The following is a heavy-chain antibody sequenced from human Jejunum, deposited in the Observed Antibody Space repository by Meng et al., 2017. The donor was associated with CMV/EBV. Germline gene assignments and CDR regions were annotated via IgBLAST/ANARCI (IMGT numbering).Heavy chain of an antibody. D-gene: IGHD3-16*01. CDR1: FSIYS. CDR3: AKSLEPWGSYYYYGLDV. J-gene: IGHJ6*02. V-gene: IGHV3-23*03. Sequence: FSIYSMHWVRPAPGKGLEWVSVIYSSDSSTYYADSVQGRFSISRDNSKNTLFLQMDSLRAEDTAVYYCAKSLEPWGSYYYYGLDVWGQGTTVTVSS. CDR2: IYSSDSST.